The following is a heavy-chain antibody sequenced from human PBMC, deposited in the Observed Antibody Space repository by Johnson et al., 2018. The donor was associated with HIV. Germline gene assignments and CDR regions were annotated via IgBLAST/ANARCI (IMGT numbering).Heavy chain of an antibody. CDR2: INRNGGRT. CDR1: GFTFSDYY. J-gene: IGHJ3*02. D-gene: IGHD3-10*01. CDR3: ARPGGGAPDAFDI. Sequence: VESGGGLVKPGGSLRLSCAASGFTFSDYYMNWVRQPPGKGLEWVSGINRNGGRTNYGDSLQGRFTISRDNAKNSLYLQMNSLRAEDTAFYYCARPGGGAPDAFDIWGQGTMVTVSS. V-gene: IGHV3-20*04.